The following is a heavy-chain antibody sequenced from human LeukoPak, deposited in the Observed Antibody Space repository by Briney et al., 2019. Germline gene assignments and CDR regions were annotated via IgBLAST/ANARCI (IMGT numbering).Heavy chain of an antibody. CDR3: ARDGGGSGSYYDY. V-gene: IGHV3-33*01. D-gene: IGHD1-26*01. J-gene: IGHJ4*02. CDR1: GFTFSSYG. CDR2: IWYDGSNK. Sequence: HTGGSLRLSCAASGFTFSSYGMHWVRQAPGKGLEWVAVIWYDGSNKYYADSVKGRFTISRDSSKNTLYLQMNSLRAEGTAVYYCARDGGGSGSYYDYWGQGTLVTVSS.